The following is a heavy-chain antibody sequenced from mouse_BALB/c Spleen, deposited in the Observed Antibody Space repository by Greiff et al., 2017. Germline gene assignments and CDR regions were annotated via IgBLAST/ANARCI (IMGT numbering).Heavy chain of an antibody. D-gene: IGHD2-12*01. CDR2: INPSSGYT. V-gene: IGHV1-4*02. CDR1: GYTFTSYT. J-gene: IGHJ1*01. Sequence: QVQLQQSAAELARPGASVKMSCKASGYTFTSYTMHWVKQRPGQGLEWIGYINPSSGYTEYNQKFKDKTTLTADKSSSTAYMQLSSLTSEDSAVYYCARCTTVPYWYFDVWGAGTTVTVSS. CDR3: ARCTTVPYWYFDV.